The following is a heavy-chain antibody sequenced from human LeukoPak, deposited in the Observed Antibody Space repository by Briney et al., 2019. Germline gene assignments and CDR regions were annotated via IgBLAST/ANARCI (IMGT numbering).Heavy chain of an antibody. V-gene: IGHV5-51*01. J-gene: IGHJ4*02. CDR3: ARRGSSSWPVDY. Sequence: GESLQISCKGSGSIFTSYWIGWVRQLPGKGLEWMGIIYPGDSDTRYSPSFQGQVTISADKSISTAYLQWSSLKASDTAMYYCARRGSSSWPVDYWGQGTLVTVSS. CDR1: GSIFTSYW. D-gene: IGHD6-13*01. CDR2: IYPGDSDT.